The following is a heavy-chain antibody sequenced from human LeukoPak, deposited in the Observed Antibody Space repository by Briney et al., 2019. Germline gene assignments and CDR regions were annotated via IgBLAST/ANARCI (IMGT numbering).Heavy chain of an antibody. J-gene: IGHJ4*02. Sequence: GASVEVSCKASGYTFTDYYMHWVQQAPGKGLEWMGRVDPEDGETIYAEKFQGRVTITADTSTDTASMELSRLRSDDTAVYCCARDLGDSSSYWYFDYWGQGTLVTVSS. CDR2: VDPEDGET. CDR1: GYTFTDYY. CDR3: ARDLGDSSSYWYFDY. D-gene: IGHD6-13*01. V-gene: IGHV1-69-2*01.